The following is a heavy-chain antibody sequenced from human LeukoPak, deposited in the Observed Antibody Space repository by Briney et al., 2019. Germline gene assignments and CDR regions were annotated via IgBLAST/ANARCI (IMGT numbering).Heavy chain of an antibody. J-gene: IGHJ4*02. CDR3: VRDPDCNYDRSGAPSHFDN. CDR1: GFTFSSYS. CDR2: ISSSSSTI. V-gene: IGHV3-48*01. Sequence: SGGSLRLSCAASGFTFSSYSMNWVRQAPGKGLEWVSYISSSSSTIYYADSVKGRFTVSRDNAKNSLYLQMNSLRAEDTAVYYCVRDPDCNYDRSGAPSHFDNWGQGTLVTVSS. D-gene: IGHD3-22*01.